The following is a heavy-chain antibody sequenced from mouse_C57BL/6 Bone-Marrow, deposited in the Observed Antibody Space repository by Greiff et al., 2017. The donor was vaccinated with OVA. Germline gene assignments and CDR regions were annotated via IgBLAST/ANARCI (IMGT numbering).Heavy chain of an antibody. CDR1: GYAFSSSW. J-gene: IGHJ3*01. CDR2: IYPGDGDT. Sequence: QVQLQQSGPELVKPGASVKISCKASGYAFSSSWMHWVKQRPGKGLEWIGRIYPGDGDTNYNVKFKGKATLTADKSSSTAYMQLSSLTSEDSAVYFSARRRTGAFAYWGQGTLVTVSA. CDR3: ARRRTGAFAY. V-gene: IGHV1-82*01. D-gene: IGHD4-1*01.